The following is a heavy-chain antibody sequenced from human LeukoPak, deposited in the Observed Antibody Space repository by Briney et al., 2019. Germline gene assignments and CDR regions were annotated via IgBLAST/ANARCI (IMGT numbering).Heavy chain of an antibody. D-gene: IGHD6-13*01. CDR2: ISGSGGST. CDR3: ATYPGIGEYAFDI. V-gene: IGHV3-23*01. Sequence: HAGGSLRLSCAASGFTFSSYAMSWVRQAPGKGLEWVSAISGSGGSTYYADSVKGRFTISRDNSKNTLYLQMNSLRTEDTAVYYCATYPGIGEYAFDIWGQGTMVTVSS. J-gene: IGHJ3*02. CDR1: GFTFSSYA.